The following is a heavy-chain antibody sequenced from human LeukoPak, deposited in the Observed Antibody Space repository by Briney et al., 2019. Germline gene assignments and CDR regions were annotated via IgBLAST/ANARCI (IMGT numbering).Heavy chain of an antibody. D-gene: IGHD3-3*01. Sequence: ASVKVSCKASGYTFTSYGISWVRQAPGQGLEWMGWISAYNGNTNYAQKLQGRVTMTTDTSTSTAYMELRSLRSDDTAVYYCARERSGSEIFARSFDIWGQGTMVTVSS. V-gene: IGHV1-18*01. CDR1: GYTFTSYG. J-gene: IGHJ3*02. CDR2: ISAYNGNT. CDR3: ARERSGSEIFARSFDI.